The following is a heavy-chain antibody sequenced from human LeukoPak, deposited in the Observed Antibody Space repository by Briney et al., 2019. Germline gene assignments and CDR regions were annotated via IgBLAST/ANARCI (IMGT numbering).Heavy chain of an antibody. V-gene: IGHV4-38-2*01. Sequence: SETLSLTCGVSGYSISRDYYWAWIRQPPEKGLEWIGTIYHIGSTYYNPSLESRVTISVDTSKNEFSLNLNSVTAADTAVYYCARAGWIITSGIDYWGQGALVTVSS. CDR1: GYSISRDYY. CDR3: ARAGWIITSGIDY. D-gene: IGHD1-20*01. CDR2: IYHIGST. J-gene: IGHJ4*02.